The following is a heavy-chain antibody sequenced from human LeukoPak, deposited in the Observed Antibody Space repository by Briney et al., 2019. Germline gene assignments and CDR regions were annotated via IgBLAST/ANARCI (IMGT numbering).Heavy chain of an antibody. CDR1: GFTFSSYA. D-gene: IGHD2-21*02. J-gene: IGHJ4*02. CDR2: ISGSGDST. CDR3: AKWGPLCDYYFDY. Sequence: PGGSLTLSCAASGFTFSSYAMSWVRQAPGKGLEWVSAISGSGDSTYYADSVKGRFTISRDNSKNTLYLQMNSLRAEDTAVYYCAKWGPLCDYYFDYWGQGTLVTVSS. V-gene: IGHV3-23*01.